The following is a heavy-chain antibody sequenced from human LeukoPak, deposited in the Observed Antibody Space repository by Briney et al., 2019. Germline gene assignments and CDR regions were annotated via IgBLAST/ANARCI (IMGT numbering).Heavy chain of an antibody. V-gene: IGHV5-51*01. CDR1: GYSFTSYW. CDR2: IYPGDSDT. CDR3: ARHVTTMVRGVIIYYYYGMDV. Sequence: GESLKISCKGSGYSFTSYWIGWVRQMPGKGLEWMGIIYPGDSDTRYSPSFQGQVTISADKSISTAYLQWSSLKASDTAMYYCARHVTTMVRGVIIYYYYGMDVWGQGTTVTVSS. J-gene: IGHJ6*02. D-gene: IGHD3-10*01.